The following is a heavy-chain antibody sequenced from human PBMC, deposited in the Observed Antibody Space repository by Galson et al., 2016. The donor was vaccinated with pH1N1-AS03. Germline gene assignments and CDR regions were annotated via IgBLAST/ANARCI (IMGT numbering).Heavy chain of an antibody. Sequence: SLRLSCAASGFGLSEHEMHWVRQAPGKGLEWIAYISRSGNAVKTADSVNGRVLISRDNAKNSLYLQMTNARVGDTTSYYRAREPSFYDRGGGRYFDSWGPGSLVT. CDR2: ISRSGNAV. D-gene: IGHD2/OR15-2a*01. CDR3: AREPSFYDRGGGRYFDS. J-gene: IGHJ4*02. CDR1: GFGLSEHE. V-gene: IGHV3-48*03.